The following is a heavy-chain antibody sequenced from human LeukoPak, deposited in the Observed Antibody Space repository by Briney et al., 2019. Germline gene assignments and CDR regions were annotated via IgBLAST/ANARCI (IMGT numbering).Heavy chain of an antibody. J-gene: IGHJ4*02. CDR3: AKCLGSFDY. Sequence: GRSLRLSCAASGFTFDDYAMHWVRQAPGKGLEWVSGISWNSGSIGYADSVKGRFTISRDNAKNSLYLQMNSLRAEDTALYYCAKCLGSFDYWGKGTLVTVSS. V-gene: IGHV3-9*01. CDR2: ISWNSGSI. D-gene: IGHD1-26*01. CDR1: GFTFDDYA.